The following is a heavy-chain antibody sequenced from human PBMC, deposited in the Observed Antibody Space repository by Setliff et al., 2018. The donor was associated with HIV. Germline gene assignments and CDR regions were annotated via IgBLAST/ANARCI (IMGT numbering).Heavy chain of an antibody. CDR1: GGSIRSFF. J-gene: IGHJ6*03. CDR2: IYTSGST. V-gene: IGHV4-4*08. Sequence: LSLTCTVSGGSIRSFFWSWIRQPPGKGLEWIGHIYTSGSTNYNPSLKSRVTISVDTSKNQFSLKLTSVTAADTAMYFCARDATSEGYMDVWGKGTTVTVSS. CDR3: ARDATSEGYMDV.